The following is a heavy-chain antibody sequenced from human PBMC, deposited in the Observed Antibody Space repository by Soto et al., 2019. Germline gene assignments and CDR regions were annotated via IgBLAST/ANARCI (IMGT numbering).Heavy chain of an antibody. V-gene: IGHV4-34*01. CDR1: GGSFSGYY. D-gene: IGHD4-4*01. J-gene: IGHJ6*02. CDR2: INHSGSN. CDR3: AVRQGVTTAYYYYGMDV. Sequence: PSENLSVTCAVYGGSFSGYYWSWIRQPPGKGLAWIGEINHSGSNNYNPSLKSRVTISVDTSKNQFSLKLSSVTAADTAVYYCAVRQGVTTAYYYYGMDVWGQGNPVT.